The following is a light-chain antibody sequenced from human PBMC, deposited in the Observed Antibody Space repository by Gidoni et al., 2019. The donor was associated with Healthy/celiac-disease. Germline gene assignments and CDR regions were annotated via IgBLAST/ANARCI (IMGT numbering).Light chain of an antibody. CDR1: SIDVGGYNY. CDR3: CSYAGSLYV. Sequence: QSALTQPRSVSGSPGQSVTISCTGTSIDVGGYNYVSWYQQHPGKAPKLMIYDVSKRPSGVPDRFSGSKSGNTASLTISVLQAEDEADYYCCSYAGSLYVFGTGTKVTVL. V-gene: IGLV2-11*01. CDR2: DVS. J-gene: IGLJ1*01.